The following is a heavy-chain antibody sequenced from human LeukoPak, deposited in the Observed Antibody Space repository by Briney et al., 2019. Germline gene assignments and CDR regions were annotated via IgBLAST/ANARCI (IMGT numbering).Heavy chain of an antibody. D-gene: IGHD1-26*01. CDR3: AKDKGAQRGGSYWRVDY. J-gene: IGHJ4*02. Sequence: PGGSLRLSCAASSFTFSAYGMHWVRQAPGKGLEWVSAISGSGGSTYYADSVKGRFTISRDNSKNTLYLQMNSLRAEDTAVYYCAKDKGAQRGGSYWRVDYWGQGTLVTVSS. V-gene: IGHV3-23*01. CDR2: ISGSGGST. CDR1: SFTFSAYG.